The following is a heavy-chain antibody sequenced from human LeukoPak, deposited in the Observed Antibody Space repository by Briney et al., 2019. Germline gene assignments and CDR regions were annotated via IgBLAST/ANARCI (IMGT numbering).Heavy chain of an antibody. Sequence: ASVKVSCKASGYTFSSFHINWLRQATGQGLEWMGWINPDSDDTGYEQKFQGRVTMTRDTSTNTAYMELNGLTSEDTAVYYCAVRGRNYIYDFWGQGTLVTVSS. CDR3: AVRGRNYIYDF. D-gene: IGHD1-26*01. V-gene: IGHV1-8*01. CDR2: INPDSDDT. CDR1: GYTFSSFH. J-gene: IGHJ4*02.